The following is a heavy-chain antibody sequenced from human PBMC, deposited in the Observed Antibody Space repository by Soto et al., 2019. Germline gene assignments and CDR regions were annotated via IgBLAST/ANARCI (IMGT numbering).Heavy chain of an antibody. CDR1: GFTFSSYS. Sequence: GGSLRLSCAASGFTFSSYSMNWVRQAPGKGLEWVSYISSSSSTIYYADSVKGRFTISRDNAKNSLYLQMNSLRDEDTAVYYCARASYGLPYYYYYGMDVWGQGTTVTVSS. CDR2: ISSSSSTI. CDR3: ARASYGLPYYYYYGMDV. D-gene: IGHD1-26*01. V-gene: IGHV3-48*02. J-gene: IGHJ6*02.